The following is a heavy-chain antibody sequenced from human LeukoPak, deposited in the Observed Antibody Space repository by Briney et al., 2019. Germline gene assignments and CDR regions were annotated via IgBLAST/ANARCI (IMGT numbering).Heavy chain of an antibody. D-gene: IGHD2-2*01. CDR2: IYYSGST. CDR3: ARGPDCSSTSCFLDSAIASDWYFDL. CDR1: GGSVSNGSYY. Sequence: NTSETPSLTCTVSGGSVSNGSYYWSWIRQPPGKGLEWIGYIYYSGSTNYNPSLKSRVTISVDRSKNQFSLKLSSVTAADTAVYYCARGPDCSSTSCFLDSAIASDWYFDLWGRGTLVTVSS. J-gene: IGHJ2*01. V-gene: IGHV4-61*01.